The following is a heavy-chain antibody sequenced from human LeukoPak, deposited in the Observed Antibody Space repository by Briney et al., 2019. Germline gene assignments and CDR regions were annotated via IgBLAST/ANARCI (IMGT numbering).Heavy chain of an antibody. J-gene: IGHJ4*02. CDR2: IIPIFGTA. D-gene: IGHD3-22*01. Sequence: GSAVKVSCKASGGTFSSYAISWVRQAPGQGLEWMGGIIPIFGTANYAQKFQGRVTITADESTSTAYMELSSLRSEDTAVYYCARNPTGYYYDSSGYYLFDYWGQGTLVTVSS. CDR3: ARNPTGYYYDSSGYYLFDY. V-gene: IGHV1-69*01. CDR1: GGTFSSYA.